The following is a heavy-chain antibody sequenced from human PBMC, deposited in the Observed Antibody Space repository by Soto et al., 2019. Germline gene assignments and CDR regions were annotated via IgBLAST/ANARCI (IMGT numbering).Heavy chain of an antibody. J-gene: IGHJ4*02. D-gene: IGHD5-18*01. CDR2: INSDESST. Sequence: GGSLRLSCAASGFTFSSYWMHWVRQAPGKGLVWVSRINSDESSTKYADSVKGRFTISRDNAKNTLYLQMNSLRAEDTAVYYCAKARPHSDYWSQGTLGTVS. V-gene: IGHV3-74*03. CDR3: AKARPHSDY. CDR1: GFTFSSYW.